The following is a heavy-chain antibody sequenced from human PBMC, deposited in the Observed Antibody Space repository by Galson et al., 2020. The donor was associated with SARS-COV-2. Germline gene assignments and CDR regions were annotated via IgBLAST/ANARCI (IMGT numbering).Heavy chain of an antibody. V-gene: IGHV3-30-3*01. CDR3: ARVSWHYFDY. CDR1: GFTFSSYA. Sequence: GESLKISCAASGFTFSSYAMHWVRQAPGKGLEWVAVISYDGSNKYYADSVKGRFTISRDNSKNTLYLQMNSLRAEDTAVYYCARVSWHYFDYWGQGTLVTVSS. J-gene: IGHJ4*02. CDR2: ISYDGSNK.